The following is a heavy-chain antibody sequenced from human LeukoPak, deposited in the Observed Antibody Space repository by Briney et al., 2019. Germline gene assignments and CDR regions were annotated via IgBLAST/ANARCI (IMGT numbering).Heavy chain of an antibody. CDR2: ISGSGGST. CDR1: GFTFSNYA. V-gene: IGHV3-23*01. D-gene: IGHD3-10*01. Sequence: GGSLRLSCAASGFTFSNYAMSWVRQAPGKGLEWVSGISGSGGSTYYADSVKGRFTISRDNSKNTLYLQVNSLRAEDTAVYYCAKSPAVTYYYGSGGYYFDYWGQGTLVTVSS. CDR3: AKSPAVTYYYGSGGYYFDY. J-gene: IGHJ4*02.